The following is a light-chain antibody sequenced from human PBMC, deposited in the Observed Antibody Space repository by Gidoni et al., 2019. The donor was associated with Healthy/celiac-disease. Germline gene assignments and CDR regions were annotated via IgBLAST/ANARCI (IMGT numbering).Light chain of an antibody. J-gene: IGKJ2*01. CDR2: DAS. CDR1: QSVSSY. CDR3: QQRSNWYT. V-gene: IGKV3-11*01. Sequence: EIVLTQSPATLSLSPGERATLSCRASQSVSSYLAWYQQKPGQAPRLLIYDASNRATGIPARFSGSGSGTDFTLTISSLGPEDFAVYYCQQRSNWYTFXQXTKLEIK.